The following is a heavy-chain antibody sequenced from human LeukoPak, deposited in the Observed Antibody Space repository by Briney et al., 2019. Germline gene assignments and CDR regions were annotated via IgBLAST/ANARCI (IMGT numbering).Heavy chain of an antibody. CDR3: ARGGPLVAVAGRRWFDP. D-gene: IGHD6-19*01. Sequence: SETLSLTCAVYGGSFSGYYWSWIRQPPGKGLEWIGEINHSGSTNYNPSLKRRVTISVDTSKNQFSLKLSSVTAADTAVYYCARGGPLVAVAGRRWFDPWGQGTLVTVSS. J-gene: IGHJ5*02. V-gene: IGHV4-34*01. CDR1: GGSFSGYY. CDR2: INHSGST.